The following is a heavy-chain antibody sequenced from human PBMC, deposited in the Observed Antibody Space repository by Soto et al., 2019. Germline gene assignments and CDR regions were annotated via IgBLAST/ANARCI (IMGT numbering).Heavy chain of an antibody. J-gene: IGHJ1*01. V-gene: IGHV3-23*01. Sequence: GGSLRLSCAASGFTFSSYAMSWVRQAPGKGLECVSAISGGGETTYYADSVKGRFTISRDNSKNTLYLQMNSLRAEDTAVYYCAKGVPGIAVAGTGYFQHWGQGTLVTVS. CDR2: ISGGGETT. D-gene: IGHD6-19*01. CDR3: AKGVPGIAVAGTGYFQH. CDR1: GFTFSSYA.